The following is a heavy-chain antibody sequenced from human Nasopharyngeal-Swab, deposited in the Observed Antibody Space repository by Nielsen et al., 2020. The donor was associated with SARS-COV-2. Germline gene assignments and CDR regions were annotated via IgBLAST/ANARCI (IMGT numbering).Heavy chain of an antibody. D-gene: IGHD1-1*01. CDR3: ARVGTTGTTAFDY. V-gene: IGHV1-18*01. Sequence: WVRQAPGQGLEWMGWISAYNSNTNYAQKLQGRVTMTTDTSTSTAYMELRSLRSDDTAVYYCARVGTTGTTAFDYWGQGTLVTSPQ. CDR2: ISAYNSNT. J-gene: IGHJ4*02.